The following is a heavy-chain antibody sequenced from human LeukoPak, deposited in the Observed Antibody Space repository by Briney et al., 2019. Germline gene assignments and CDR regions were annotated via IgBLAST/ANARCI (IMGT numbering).Heavy chain of an antibody. J-gene: IGHJ6*03. Sequence: PSETLSLTCTVSGGSISSSSYYWGWIRQPPGKGLEWIGSIYYSGSTYYNPSLKSRVTISVDTSKNQFSLKLSSVTAADTAVYYCARLPYCSGGSCYRDYYYYYMDVWGKGTTVTISS. V-gene: IGHV4-39*07. D-gene: IGHD2-15*01. CDR2: IYYSGST. CDR3: ARLPYCSGGSCYRDYYYYYMDV. CDR1: GGSISSSSYY.